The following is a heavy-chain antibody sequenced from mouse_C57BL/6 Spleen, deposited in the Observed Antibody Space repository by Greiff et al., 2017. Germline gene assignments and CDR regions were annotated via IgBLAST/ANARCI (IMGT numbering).Heavy chain of an antibody. CDR2: IDPETGGT. D-gene: IGHD2-5*01. V-gene: IGHV1-15*01. CDR3: TAYYSNYVGFDY. Sequence: QVQLQQSGAELVRPGASVTLSCKASGYTFTDYEMHWVKQTPVHGLEWIGAIDPETGGTAYNQKFKGKAILTADKSSSTAYMELRSLTSEDSAVYYCTAYYSNYVGFDYWGQGTTRTVSS. CDR1: GYTFTDYE. J-gene: IGHJ2*01.